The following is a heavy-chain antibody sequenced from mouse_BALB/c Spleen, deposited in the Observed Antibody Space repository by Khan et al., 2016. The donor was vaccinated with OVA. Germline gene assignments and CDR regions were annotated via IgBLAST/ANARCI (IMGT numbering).Heavy chain of an antibody. CDR3: SRGDFLLRLRGMDY. V-gene: IGHV1S137*01. CDR2: ISTYNGNP. J-gene: IGHJ4*01. D-gene: IGHD1-1*01. CDR1: GVTFSDYA. Sequence: VQLKESGPEVVRPGVSVKISCKGSGVTFSDYAMHWVKQSHAKSLEWIGFISTYNGNPNYNKKFKGKATLTVDKSSSTAYMELARWTSEDSAIYYCSRGDFLLRLRGMDYWGQGTSVTVSS.